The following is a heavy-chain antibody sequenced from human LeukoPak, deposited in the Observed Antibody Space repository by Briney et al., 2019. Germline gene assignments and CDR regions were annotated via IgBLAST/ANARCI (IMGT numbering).Heavy chain of an antibody. CDR3: ARDPEKLEYYFDY. Sequence: GGSLSLSCPASGFILSNYWMSWVRQAPGKGLEWVAHIKQDGSEKYYVDSVKGRFTISRDNAKNSLYLQMNSLRAEDTAVYYCARDPEKLEYYFDYWGQGTLVTVSS. CDR2: IKQDGSEK. J-gene: IGHJ4*02. CDR1: GFILSNYW. V-gene: IGHV3-7*01. D-gene: IGHD4-23*01.